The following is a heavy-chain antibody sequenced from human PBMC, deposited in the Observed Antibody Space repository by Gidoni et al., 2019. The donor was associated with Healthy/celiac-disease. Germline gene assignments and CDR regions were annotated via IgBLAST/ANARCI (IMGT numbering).Heavy chain of an antibody. CDR3: ASDYDSSGYYLPQHY. J-gene: IGHJ4*02. V-gene: IGHV5-51*01. D-gene: IGHD3-22*01. Sequence: EVQLVQSGAEVKKPGESLKISCKGSGYCFTSYWIGWVRQMPGKGLEWMGIIDPGDSDTRYSPSFQGQVTISADKSIGTAYLQWSSLKASDTAMYYCASDYDSSGYYLPQHYWGQGTLVTVSS. CDR1: GYCFTSYW. CDR2: IDPGDSDT.